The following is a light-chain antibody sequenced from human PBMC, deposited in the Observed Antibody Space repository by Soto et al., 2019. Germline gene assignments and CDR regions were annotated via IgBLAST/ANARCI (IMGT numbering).Light chain of an antibody. J-gene: IGLJ2*01. CDR3: SSYTSSATLV. CDR2: DVT. V-gene: IGLV2-14*01. CDR1: SSDVGGYNY. Sequence: QSALAQPASVSGSPGQSITISCTGTSSDVGGYNYVSWYQQNPGKVPKLMIYDVTYRPSGVSNRFSGSKSGNMASLTISGLQAEDEADYYCSSYTSSATLVFGGGTNLTVL.